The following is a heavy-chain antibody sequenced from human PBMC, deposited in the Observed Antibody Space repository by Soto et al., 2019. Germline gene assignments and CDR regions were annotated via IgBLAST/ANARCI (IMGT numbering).Heavy chain of an antibody. CDR1: GGSISSSSYY. D-gene: IGHD3-10*01. V-gene: IGHV4-39*01. Sequence: PSETLSLTCTVAGGSISSSSYYWGWIRQPPGKGLEWIGSIYYSGSTYYNPSLKSRVTISVDTSKNQFSLKLSSVTAADTAVYYCARRAIRLTAGPFDYWGQGTLVTVSS. CDR2: IYYSGST. CDR3: ARRAIRLTAGPFDY. J-gene: IGHJ4*02.